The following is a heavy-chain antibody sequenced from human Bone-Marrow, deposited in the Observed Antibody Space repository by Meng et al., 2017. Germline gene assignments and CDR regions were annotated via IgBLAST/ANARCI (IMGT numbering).Heavy chain of an antibody. Sequence: SVNVSCKASVGTFSSYAISWVRQAPGQGLEWMGGIIPIFGTANYAQKFQGRVTITADESTSTAYMELSSLRSEDTAVYYCARAGLVGATGPYYYYGMDVWGQGTTVTVSS. J-gene: IGHJ6*02. V-gene: IGHV1-69*13. D-gene: IGHD1-26*01. CDR3: ARAGLVGATGPYYYYGMDV. CDR1: VGTFSSYA. CDR2: IIPIFGTA.